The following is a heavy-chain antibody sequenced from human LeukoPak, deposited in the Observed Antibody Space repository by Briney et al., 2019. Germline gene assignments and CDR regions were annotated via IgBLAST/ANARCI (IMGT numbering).Heavy chain of an antibody. CDR3: VRGAYSSSWLNFDY. CDR1: GFTFSSYG. D-gene: IGHD6-13*01. Sequence: GRSLRLFCAASGFTFSSYGMHWVRQAPGKGLEWVAVISYDGSNKYYADSVKGRFTVSRDNSKNTLYLQMNSRRAEDTAVYYCVRGAYSSSWLNFDYWGQGTLVTVSS. J-gene: IGHJ4*02. V-gene: IGHV3-30*03. CDR2: ISYDGSNK.